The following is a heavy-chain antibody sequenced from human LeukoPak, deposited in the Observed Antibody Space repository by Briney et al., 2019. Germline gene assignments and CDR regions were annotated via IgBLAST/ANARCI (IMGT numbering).Heavy chain of an antibody. Sequence: SETLSLTCAVYGGSFSGYYWSWIRQPPGKGLEWIGEINHSGSTNYNPSLKSRVTISVDTSKNQFSLKLSSVTAADTAVYYCAREIRWYSSSWVDYWGQGTLVTVSS. CDR2: INHSGST. CDR1: GGSFSGYY. J-gene: IGHJ4*02. CDR3: AREIRWYSSSWVDY. D-gene: IGHD6-13*01. V-gene: IGHV4-34*01.